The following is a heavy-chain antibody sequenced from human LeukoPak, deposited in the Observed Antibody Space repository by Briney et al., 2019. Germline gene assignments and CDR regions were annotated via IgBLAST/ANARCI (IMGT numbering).Heavy chain of an antibody. CDR1: GFTSSSYA. CDR3: ARDLWRPNWGSYYYYYYYMDV. Sequence: GGSLRLSCAASGFTSSSYAMHWVRQAPGKGLEWEAVISYDGSNKYYADSVKGRFTISRDNSKNTLYLQMNSLRAEDTAVYYCARDLWRPNWGSYYYYYYYMDVWGKGTTVTVSS. D-gene: IGHD7-27*01. V-gene: IGHV3-30*01. J-gene: IGHJ6*03. CDR2: ISYDGSNK.